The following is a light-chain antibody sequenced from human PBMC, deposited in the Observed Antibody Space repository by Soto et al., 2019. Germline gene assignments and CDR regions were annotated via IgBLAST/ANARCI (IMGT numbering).Light chain of an antibody. Sequence: QSVLTQPASVSGSPGQSITISCTGTSSDVGSYSLVSWYQQHPGKAPELMIYEVFKWPSGVSNRFSGSKSGNTASLTISGLQAEDEADYYCCSYAGSSTLYVFGNGTKVTVL. CDR2: EVF. CDR1: SSDVGSYSL. CDR3: CSYAGSSTLYV. J-gene: IGLJ1*01. V-gene: IGLV2-23*02.